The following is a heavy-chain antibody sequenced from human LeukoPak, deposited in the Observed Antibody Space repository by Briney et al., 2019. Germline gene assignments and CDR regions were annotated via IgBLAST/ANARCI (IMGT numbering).Heavy chain of an antibody. CDR3: AKRPRDSTGYYLGAFDF. J-gene: IGHJ3*01. CDR1: GFTFSNYA. Sequence: GGSLRLSCAASGFTFSNYAMSWVRQAPGKGLEWVSGISASGGTTYYADSVRGRFTISRDNSKNTLFLQMNSLRAEDTAVYYCAKRPRDSTGYYLGAFDFWGLGTMVTVSS. D-gene: IGHD3-22*01. V-gene: IGHV3-23*01. CDR2: ISASGGTT.